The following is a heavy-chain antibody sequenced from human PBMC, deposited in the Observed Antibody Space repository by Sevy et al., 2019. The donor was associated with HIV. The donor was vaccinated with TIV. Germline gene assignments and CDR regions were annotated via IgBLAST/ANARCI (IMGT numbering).Heavy chain of an antibody. J-gene: IGHJ4*02. Sequence: GESLKISCKGSGYSFTSYWIGWVRQMPGKRLEWMGIIYPGDSDTTYSPSFQGQVTISADKSISTAYLQWSSLKASDTAMYYCARGTTVTTPVDLGQGTLVTVSS. CDR2: IYPGDSDT. CDR1: GYSFTSYW. V-gene: IGHV5-51*01. CDR3: ARGTTVTTPVD. D-gene: IGHD4-17*01.